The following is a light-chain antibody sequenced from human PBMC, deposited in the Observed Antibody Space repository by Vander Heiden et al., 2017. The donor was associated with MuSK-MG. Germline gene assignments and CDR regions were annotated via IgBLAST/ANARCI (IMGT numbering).Light chain of an antibody. CDR2: STS. CDR1: TGAVTSGYY. Sequence: QTVVTQEPSLTVSPGGTVTLTCASSTGAVTSGYYPNWFQQKPGQAPRVLSDSTSNKHSWTPARFSGSLLGDKAGLKLSGVQPEDEAEYYGLLYYGGAQLRVFGGGTKLTVL. V-gene: IGLV7-43*01. J-gene: IGLJ2*01. CDR3: LLYYGGAQLRV.